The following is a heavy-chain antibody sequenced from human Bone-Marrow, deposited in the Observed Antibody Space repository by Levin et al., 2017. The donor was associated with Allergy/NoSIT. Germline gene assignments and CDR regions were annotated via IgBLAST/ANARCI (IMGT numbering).Heavy chain of an antibody. CDR1: GFPFRSSG. Sequence: LSLTCAASGFPFRSSGMSWVRQAPGKGLEWVSAISGSGDSTYYADSVKGRFTISRDNSKNTLYLQMNSLRAEDTAVHYCAKSVGYSYGYYFDYWGQGTLVTVSS. CDR2: ISGSGDST. J-gene: IGHJ4*02. V-gene: IGHV3-23*01. D-gene: IGHD5-18*01. CDR3: AKSVGYSYGYYFDY.